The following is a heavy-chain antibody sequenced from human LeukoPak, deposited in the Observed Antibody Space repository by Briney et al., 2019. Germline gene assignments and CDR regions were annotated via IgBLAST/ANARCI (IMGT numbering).Heavy chain of an antibody. CDR2: IYPGDSDT. Sequence: GESLKISCKGSGYSFTSYWIGWVRQMPGKGLEWMGIIYPGDSDTRYSPSFQGQVTISADKSISTAYLQWSSLKASDTAMYYCARPHYDILTGYCYYYDMDVWGQGTTVTVSS. J-gene: IGHJ6*02. D-gene: IGHD3-9*01. CDR1: GYSFTSYW. V-gene: IGHV5-51*01. CDR3: ARPHYDILTGYCYYYDMDV.